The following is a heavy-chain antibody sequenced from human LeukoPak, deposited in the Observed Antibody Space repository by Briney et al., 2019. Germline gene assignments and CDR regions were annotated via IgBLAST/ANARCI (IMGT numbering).Heavy chain of an antibody. Sequence: GGPLRLSCAASGFTFSDYYISWIRQPPGKGLEWVSYIIRIGSTIYYADSVKGRFTISRDNAKNSLYLQVNSLRAEDTAVYYCARDQIVVVPAANDYYGMDVWGQGTTVTVSS. CDR2: IIRIGSTI. D-gene: IGHD2-2*01. CDR3: ARDQIVVVPAANDYYGMDV. CDR1: GFTFSDYY. V-gene: IGHV3-11*01. J-gene: IGHJ6*02.